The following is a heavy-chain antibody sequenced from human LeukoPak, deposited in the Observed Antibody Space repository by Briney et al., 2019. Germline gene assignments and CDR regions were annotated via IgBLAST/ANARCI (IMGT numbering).Heavy chain of an antibody. V-gene: IGHV4-59*08. CDR2: IYYSGST. Sequence: PSETLSLTCTVSGGSISSYYWSWIRQPPGKGLEWIGYIYYSGSTYYNPSLKSRVTISVDTSKNQFSLKLSSVTAADTAVYYCARRLSSWYVGYFDYWGQGTLVTVSS. J-gene: IGHJ4*02. CDR3: ARRLSSWYVGYFDY. D-gene: IGHD6-13*01. CDR1: GGSISSYY.